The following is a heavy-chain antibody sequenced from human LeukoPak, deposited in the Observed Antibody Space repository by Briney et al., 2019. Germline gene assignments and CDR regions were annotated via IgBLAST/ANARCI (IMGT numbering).Heavy chain of an antibody. CDR2: ISSSSSYK. CDR3: ARATVGAPYFDY. V-gene: IGHV3-21*01. J-gene: IGHJ4*02. D-gene: IGHD1-26*01. Sequence: GGSLRLSCAASGFTISSYSMNWVRQAPGKGLEWVSSISSSSSYKYYADSVKGRFTISRDNAKNSLYLQMNSLRAEDTAVHYCARATVGAPYFDYWGQGTLVTVSS. CDR1: GFTISSYS.